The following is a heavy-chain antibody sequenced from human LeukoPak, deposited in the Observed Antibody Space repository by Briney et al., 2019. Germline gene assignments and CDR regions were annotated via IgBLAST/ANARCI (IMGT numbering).Heavy chain of an antibody. D-gene: IGHD3-10*01. CDR3: ARDWSTHGSGSPPFDY. J-gene: IGHJ4*02. CDR2: INPNSGGT. V-gene: IGHV1-2*02. Sequence: ASVKVSCKASGYTFTGYYMHWVRQAPGQGLEWMGWINPNSGGTNYAQKFQGRVTMTRDTSISTAYMELSRLRSDDTAVYYCARDWSTHGSGSPPFDYWGQGTLVTVSS. CDR1: GYTFTGYY.